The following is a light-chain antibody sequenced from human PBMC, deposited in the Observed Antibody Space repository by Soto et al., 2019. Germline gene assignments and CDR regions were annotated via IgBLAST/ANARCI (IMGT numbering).Light chain of an antibody. CDR1: QSVSSN. CDR3: QQYNTWPPYT. V-gene: IGKV3-15*01. CDR2: SAS. Sequence: EIVMTQSPATLSVSPGERATLSCRASQSVSSNLAWYQQKPGQAPRLLIYSASTRATGVPARFSGSGSGTEFTLTISSLQSEDFAVYYCQQYNTWPPYTFGQGTKADI. J-gene: IGKJ2*01.